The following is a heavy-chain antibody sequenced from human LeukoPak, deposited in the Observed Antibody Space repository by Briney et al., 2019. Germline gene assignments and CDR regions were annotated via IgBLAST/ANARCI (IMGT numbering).Heavy chain of an antibody. Sequence: GGSLRLSCAASGFTFSSYGMSWVRQAPGKGLEWVSAISGSGGSTYYADSVKGRFTISRDNSKNTLYLQMNSLRAEDTAVYYCAKVTYDSSGLQDAFDIWGQGTMVTVSS. CDR2: ISGSGGST. CDR1: GFTFSSYG. CDR3: AKVTYDSSGLQDAFDI. D-gene: IGHD3-22*01. J-gene: IGHJ3*02. V-gene: IGHV3-23*01.